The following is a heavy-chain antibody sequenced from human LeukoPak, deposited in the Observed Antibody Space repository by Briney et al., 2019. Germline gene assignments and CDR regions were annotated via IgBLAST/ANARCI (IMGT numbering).Heavy chain of an antibody. CDR3: ARDNMGGYSYGTWFDY. Sequence: SETLSLTCTVSGDSISRYYWSWIRQPAGKGLEWIGRIYNGGIITYNPSLKSRVTMSIDTSNNQFSLRLRFVTAADTAVYYCARDNMGGYSYGTWFDYWGQGTLVTVSS. CDR1: GDSISRYY. D-gene: IGHD5-18*01. J-gene: IGHJ4*02. CDR2: IYNGGII. V-gene: IGHV4-4*07.